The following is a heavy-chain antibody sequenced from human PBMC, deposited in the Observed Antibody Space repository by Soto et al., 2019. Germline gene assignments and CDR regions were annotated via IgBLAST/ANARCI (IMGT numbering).Heavy chain of an antibody. CDR3: AREAWDYDILTGPSGTTRFYGMDV. J-gene: IGHJ6*02. CDR2: IIPIFGTA. D-gene: IGHD3-9*01. V-gene: IGHV1-69*13. Sequence: GASGKLSWEDSVSTFSETAIRWGMQSPGRRPEGMGGIIPIFGTANYAQKFQGRVTITADESTSTAYMELSRLRSDDTAVYYCAREAWDYDILTGPSGTTRFYGMDVWGQGTTVTVSS. CDR1: VSTFSETA.